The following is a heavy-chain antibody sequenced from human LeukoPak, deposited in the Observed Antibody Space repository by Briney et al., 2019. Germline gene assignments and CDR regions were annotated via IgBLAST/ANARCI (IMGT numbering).Heavy chain of an antibody. CDR3: ARDLPPTDYDFWSGYYFDY. D-gene: IGHD3-3*01. Sequence: PGGSLRLSCAASGFTFSSYSMNWVRQAPGKGVEGVSSISSSSSYIYYADSVKGRFTISRDNAKNSLYLQVNSLRAEDTAVYYCARDLPPTDYDFWSGYYFDYWGQGTLGTVSS. CDR1: GFTFSSYS. V-gene: IGHV3-21*01. J-gene: IGHJ4*02. CDR2: ISSSSSYI.